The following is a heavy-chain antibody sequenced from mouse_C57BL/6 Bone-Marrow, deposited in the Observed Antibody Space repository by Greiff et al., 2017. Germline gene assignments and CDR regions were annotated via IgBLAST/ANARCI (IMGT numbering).Heavy chain of an antibody. CDR2: IHPSDSDT. CDR3: AISTTSYYAMDY. D-gene: IGHD6-1*01. CDR1: GYTFTSYW. Sequence: QVQLQQPGAELVKPGASVKVSCKASGYTFTSYWMHWVKQRPGQGLEWIGRIHPSDSDTNYNQKFKGKATLTVDKSSSTAYMQLSSLTSDDSAVYYCAISTTSYYAMDYWGQGTSVTVSS. V-gene: IGHV1-74*01. J-gene: IGHJ4*01.